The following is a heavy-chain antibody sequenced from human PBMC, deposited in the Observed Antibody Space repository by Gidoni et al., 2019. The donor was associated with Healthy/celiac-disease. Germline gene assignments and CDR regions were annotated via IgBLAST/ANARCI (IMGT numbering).Heavy chain of an antibody. J-gene: IGHJ5*02. CDR1: GFTFSSYG. Sequence: QVQLVESGGGVVQPGRSLRLSCAASGFTFSSYGMHWVRQAPGKGLEWVAVISYDGSNKYYADSVKGRFTISRDNSKNTLYLQMNSLRAEDTAVYYCAKAGARKANWFDPWGQGTLVTVSS. V-gene: IGHV3-30*18. CDR3: AKAGARKANWFDP. CDR2: ISYDGSNK. D-gene: IGHD7-27*01.